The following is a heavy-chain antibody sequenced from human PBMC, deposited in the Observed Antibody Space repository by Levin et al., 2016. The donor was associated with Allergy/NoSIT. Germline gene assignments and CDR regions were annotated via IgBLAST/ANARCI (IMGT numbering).Heavy chain of an antibody. J-gene: IGHJ4*02. D-gene: IGHD2-8*01. CDR3: AKGGPLGYCTNGVCYPGLFDY. Sequence: GGSLRLSCAASGFTFSSYAMSWVRQAPGKGLEWVSAISGSGGSTYYADSVKGRFTISRDNSKNTLYLQMNSLRAEDTAVYYCAKGGPLGYCTNGVCYPGLFDYWGQGTLVTVSS. CDR2: ISGSGGST. CDR1: GFTFSSYA. V-gene: IGHV3-23*01.